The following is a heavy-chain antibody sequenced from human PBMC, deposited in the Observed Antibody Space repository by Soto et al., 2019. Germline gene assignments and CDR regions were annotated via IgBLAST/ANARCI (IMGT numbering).Heavy chain of an antibody. CDR2: FDPEDGVT. CDR3: ATMTENDFWSGSGMDV. V-gene: IGHV1-24*01. Sequence: ASVKVSCKVSGYTLTELSMHWVRQAPGKGLEWMGGFDPEDGVTIYAQKFQGRVTMTEDTSTDTAYMELSSLRSEDTAVYYCATMTENDFWSGSGMDVWGQGTTVTVSS. D-gene: IGHD3-3*01. CDR1: GYTLTELS. J-gene: IGHJ6*02.